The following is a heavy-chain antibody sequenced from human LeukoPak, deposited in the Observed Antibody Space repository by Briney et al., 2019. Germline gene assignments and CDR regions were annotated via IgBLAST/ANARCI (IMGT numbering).Heavy chain of an antibody. CDR2: IYTSGST. Sequence: PSETLSLTCTVSGGSISSGSYYWSWIRQPAGKGLEWIGRIYTSGSTNYNPSLKSRVTISVDTSKNQFSLKLSSVTAADTAVYYCASLAVAGRKAFDTWGQGIMVTVSS. D-gene: IGHD6-19*01. CDR1: GGSISSGSYY. V-gene: IGHV4-61*02. J-gene: IGHJ3*02. CDR3: ASLAVAGRKAFDT.